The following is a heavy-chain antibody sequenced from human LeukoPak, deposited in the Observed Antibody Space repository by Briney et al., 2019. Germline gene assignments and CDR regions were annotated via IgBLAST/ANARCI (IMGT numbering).Heavy chain of an antibody. Sequence: PGGSLRLSCAASGFTFSSYAMHWVRQAPGKGLEWVAVISYDGSNKYYADSVKGRFTISRDNSKNTLYLQMNSLRAEDTAVYYCARGRSYYYDSSGYYSFFDYWGQGTLVTVSS. CDR3: ARGRSYYYDSSGYYSFFDY. D-gene: IGHD3-22*01. J-gene: IGHJ4*02. CDR1: GFTFSSYA. V-gene: IGHV3-30-3*01. CDR2: ISYDGSNK.